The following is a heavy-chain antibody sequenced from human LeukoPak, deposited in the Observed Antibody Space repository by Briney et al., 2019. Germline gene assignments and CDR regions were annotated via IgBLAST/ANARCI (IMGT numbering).Heavy chain of an antibody. CDR2: ISTDGSAR. V-gene: IGHV3-74*01. D-gene: IGHD1-26*01. Sequence: GGSLRLSCAGSGFTFSTYWMHWVRQAPGKGLVWVSRISTDGSARSYADSVKGRFTISRDNAKNTLFLQMDSLRAEDTAVYYCARDRGGSYSAIDYWGQGTLVTVSS. CDR3: ARDRGGSYSAIDY. J-gene: IGHJ4*02. CDR1: GFTFSTYW.